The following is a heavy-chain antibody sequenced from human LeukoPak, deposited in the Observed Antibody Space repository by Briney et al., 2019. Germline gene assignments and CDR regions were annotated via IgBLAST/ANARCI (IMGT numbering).Heavy chain of an antibody. CDR2: INPNSGGT. J-gene: IGHJ4*02. Sequence: ASVKVSCKASGYTFTGYYMHWVRQAPGQGLEWMGWINPNSGGTNYAQKFQGRVTMTRDTSISTAYMELSRLRSDDTAVYYCARVAPPGYSYTYGFDYWGQGTLVTVSS. D-gene: IGHD5-18*01. V-gene: IGHV1-2*02. CDR1: GYTFTGYY. CDR3: ARVAPPGYSYTYGFDY.